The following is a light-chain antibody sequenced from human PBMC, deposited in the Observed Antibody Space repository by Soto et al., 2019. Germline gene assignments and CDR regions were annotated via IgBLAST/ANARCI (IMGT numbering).Light chain of an antibody. CDR3: QQYGSSPYT. CDR1: QSVSSN. CDR2: GAS. J-gene: IGKJ2*01. Sequence: EIVMTQSPGTLSVSPGERATLSCRASQSVSSNLAWYRQKPGQAPRLLMYGASSRATGIPDRFSGTGSGTDFTLTISRLGPEDFAVYYCQQYGSSPYTFGLGTKVDIK. V-gene: IGKV3-20*01.